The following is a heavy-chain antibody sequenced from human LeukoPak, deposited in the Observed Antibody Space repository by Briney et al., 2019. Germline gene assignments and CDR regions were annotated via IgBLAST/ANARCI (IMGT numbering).Heavy chain of an antibody. CDR3: AKDLLTTADAIDY. D-gene: IGHD4-11*01. CDR1: GFAFSNYG. V-gene: IGHV3-30*02. CDR2: MWHDGTNK. J-gene: IGHJ4*02. Sequence: GGSLRLSCAASGFAFSNYGMHWVRQAPGKGLEWVAFMWHDGTNKYYADSVKGRFTISRDNSENTLYLQMNSLRVEDTALYYCAKDLLTTADAIDYWGQGALVTVSS.